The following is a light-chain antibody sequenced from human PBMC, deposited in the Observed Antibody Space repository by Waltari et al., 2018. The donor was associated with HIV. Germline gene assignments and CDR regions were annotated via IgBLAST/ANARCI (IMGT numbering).Light chain of an antibody. J-gene: IGLJ1*01. CDR1: SGSIASNY. CDR3: QSYDSNTRI. V-gene: IGLV6-57*01. Sequence: FMLPQPRSVSESPGKTVTISCTRSSGSIASNYVQWYQPRPGSSPTTVIYEDDQRPSGVPGRFSGSIDRSSNSASLTISGLMTEDEADYYCQSYDSNTRIFGTGTKVTVL. CDR2: EDD.